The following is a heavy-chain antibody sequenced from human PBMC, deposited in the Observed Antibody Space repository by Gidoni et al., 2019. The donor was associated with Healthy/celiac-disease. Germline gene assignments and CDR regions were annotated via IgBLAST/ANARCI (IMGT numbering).Heavy chain of an antibody. CDR2: IYYSGST. D-gene: IGHD3-9*01. V-gene: IGHV4-39*01. CDR1: VGSISSSCYY. CDR3: ARVLRYFDWYPLSFDY. Sequence: QLQLQESGPGLVKPSETLSLTCTVSVGSISSSCYYWGWIRQPPGKGLEWIGSIYYSGSTYYNPSLKSRVTISVDTSKNQFSLKLSSVTAADTAVYYCARVLRYFDWYPLSFDYWGQGTLVTVSS. J-gene: IGHJ4*02.